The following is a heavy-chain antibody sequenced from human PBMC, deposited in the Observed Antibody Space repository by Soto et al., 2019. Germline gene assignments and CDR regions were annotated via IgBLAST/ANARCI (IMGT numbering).Heavy chain of an antibody. CDR1: GFTFSSFA. Sequence: GGSLRLSCAASGFTFSSFAMSWVRQAPEKGLEWVTGISGSGRSTFYADSVKGRFTISRDNSKNTLYLQMNSLRAEDTAVYYCARSVAGRNKWWGPNSVDAFDIWGQGTMVTVSS. CDR2: ISGSGRST. J-gene: IGHJ3*02. CDR3: ARSVAGRNKWWGPNSVDAFDI. V-gene: IGHV3-23*01. D-gene: IGHD6-19*01.